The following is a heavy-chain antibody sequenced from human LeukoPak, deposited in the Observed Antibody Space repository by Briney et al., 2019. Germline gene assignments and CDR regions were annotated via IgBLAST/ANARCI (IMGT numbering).Heavy chain of an antibody. Sequence: GGSRRLSCAASGFTFSTYAMHGVRQAPGKGLEWVAVISYDGSNKYFADSVKGRFTISRDNSKNTLYLQMSSLRPEDTAVYYCAKDQLAGLSRPYVFDIWGQGTMVTVSS. D-gene: IGHD1-1*01. CDR2: ISYDGSNK. V-gene: IGHV3-30*18. CDR1: GFTFSTYA. J-gene: IGHJ3*02. CDR3: AKDQLAGLSRPYVFDI.